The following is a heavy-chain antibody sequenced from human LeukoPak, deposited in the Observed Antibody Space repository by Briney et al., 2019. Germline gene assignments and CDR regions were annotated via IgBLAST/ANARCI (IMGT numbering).Heavy chain of an antibody. CDR3: ATSLTDNCSSTSCYYYGMDV. D-gene: IGHD2-2*01. V-gene: IGHV1-69*13. CDR2: IIPIFGTA. J-gene: IGHJ6*02. Sequence: SVKVSCKASGGTFSSYAISWVRQAPGQGLEWMGGIIPIFGTANYAQKFQGRVTITADESTSTAYMELSSLRSEDTAVYYCATSLTDNCSSTSCYYYGMDVWGQGTTVTVSS. CDR1: GGTFSSYA.